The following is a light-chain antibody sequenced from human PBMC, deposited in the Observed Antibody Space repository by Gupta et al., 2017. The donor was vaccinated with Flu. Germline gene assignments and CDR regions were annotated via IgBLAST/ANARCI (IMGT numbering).Light chain of an antibody. CDR2: GNK. J-gene: IGLJ3*02. CDR1: SSNIGAGYD. Sequence: QSVLTQPPSVSGAPGQRVTISCTGSSSNIGAGYDVHWYQQLPGTAPKLLSDGNKNRPSGVPDRFSGSKSGTSASLAITGLQAEDEADDYCQSYDNYLNGVFGRGTKLTGL. V-gene: IGLV1-40*01. CDR3: QSYDNYLNGV.